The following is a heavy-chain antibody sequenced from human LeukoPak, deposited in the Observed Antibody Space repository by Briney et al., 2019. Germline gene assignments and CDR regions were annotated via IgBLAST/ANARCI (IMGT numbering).Heavy chain of an antibody. J-gene: IGHJ4*02. CDR1: GYTFTGYY. CDR3: ARDRAYSRGSFDY. CDR2: INPNSGGT. D-gene: IGHD6-19*01. V-gene: IGHV1-2*02. Sequence: ASVKVSCKASGYTFTGYYMYWVRQAPGQGLEWMGWINPNSGGTNYAQKFQGRVTMTRDTSISTAYMELSRLRSDDTAVYYCARDRAYSRGSFDYWGQGTLVTVSS.